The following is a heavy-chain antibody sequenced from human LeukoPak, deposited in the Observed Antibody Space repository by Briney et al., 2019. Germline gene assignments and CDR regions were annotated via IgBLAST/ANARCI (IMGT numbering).Heavy chain of an antibody. J-gene: IGHJ4*02. CDR3: ARAMVRGVIPY. D-gene: IGHD3-10*01. V-gene: IGHV3-30*04. CDR1: GFTFRAYA. CDR2: ISNEGTIQ. Sequence: GGSLRLSCAASGFTFRAYAMHWVRQAPGKGLEGLAVISNEGTIQYYADSVKGRFTISRDNSRNIMNLQTDSLRPEDTALYYCARAMVRGVIPYWGQGTLVTVSS.